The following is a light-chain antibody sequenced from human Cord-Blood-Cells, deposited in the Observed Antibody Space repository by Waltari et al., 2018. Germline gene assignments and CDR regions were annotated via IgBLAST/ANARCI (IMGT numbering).Light chain of an antibody. CDR1: QSISSY. J-gene: IGKJ2*01. V-gene: IGKV1-39*01. CDR2: AAS. CDR3: QQSYSTPYT. Sequence: DIQMTQSPSSMSASVGDRVTITCRARQSISSYLNWYQQKPGKAPKLLIYAASRLQSGVPSRFSGSGSGTEFARTISSLQPEDFATYYCQQSYSTPYTFGQGTKLEIK.